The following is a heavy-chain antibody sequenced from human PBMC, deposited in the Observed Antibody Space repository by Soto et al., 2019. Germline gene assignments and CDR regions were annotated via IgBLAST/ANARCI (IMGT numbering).Heavy chain of an antibody. V-gene: IGHV2-5*02. CDR3: AHEGFRGARFDY. CDR2: IYWDDDK. D-gene: IGHD2-15*01. CDR1: GFSLSTSGVG. Sequence: QITLKESGPTLVKPTQTLTLTCTFSGFSLSTSGVGVGWIRQPPGKALEWLALIYWDDDKRYSPSLKSRLTITKDNSKNQVVLTMTNMDPVDTATYYCAHEGFRGARFDYWGQGTLVTVSS. J-gene: IGHJ4*02.